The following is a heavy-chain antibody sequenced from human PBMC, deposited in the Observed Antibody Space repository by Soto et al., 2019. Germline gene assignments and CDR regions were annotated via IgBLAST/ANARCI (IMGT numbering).Heavy chain of an antibody. Sequence: GGSLRLSCAASGFTVSNNYMSWVRQAPGKGLEYVSVIYSGGGTYYADSVKGRFTISRDNSKNTLYLQMNSLGAEDTAVYYCARSSSGGYDYWGQGTLVTVSS. D-gene: IGHD6-19*01. CDR2: IYSGGGT. CDR3: ARSSSGGYDY. CDR1: GFTVSNNY. J-gene: IGHJ4*02. V-gene: IGHV3-66*01.